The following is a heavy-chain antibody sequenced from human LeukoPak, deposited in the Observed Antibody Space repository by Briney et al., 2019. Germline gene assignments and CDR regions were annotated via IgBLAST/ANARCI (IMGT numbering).Heavy chain of an antibody. Sequence: PGGSLRLSCAASGFTFSDYYMSWIRQAPGKGLEWVSYISISSSYTNYADSVKGRFTISRDNAKNSLYLQMNSLRAEDTAVYYCARVPRITMVRGVIMAYYFDYWGQGTLVTVSS. V-gene: IGHV3-11*05. CDR3: ARVPRITMVRGVIMAYYFDY. J-gene: IGHJ4*02. CDR1: GFTFSDYY. CDR2: ISISSSYT. D-gene: IGHD3-10*01.